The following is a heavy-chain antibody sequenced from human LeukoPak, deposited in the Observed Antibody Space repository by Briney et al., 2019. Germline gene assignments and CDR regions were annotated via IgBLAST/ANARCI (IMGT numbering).Heavy chain of an antibody. J-gene: IGHJ3*01. CDR1: GFTFSSYA. CDR3: VTARGEV. V-gene: IGHV3-23*01. D-gene: IGHD7-27*01. Sequence: QPGGSLRLSCAASGFTFSSYAMSWVRQAPGEGPEWVSLIASDGPIYYADSVKGRFTISRDDFKNTVYLQMSSLTSEDTAVYYCVTARGEVWGQGTIVTVSS. CDR2: IASDGPI.